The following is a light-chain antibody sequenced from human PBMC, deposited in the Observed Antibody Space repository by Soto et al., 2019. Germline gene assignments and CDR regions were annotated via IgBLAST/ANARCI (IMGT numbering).Light chain of an antibody. CDR2: DAS. J-gene: IGKJ3*01. Sequence: EIVLTQSPATLSLSPGERATLSCRASRSVSSYLAWYQQKPGQAPRLLIYDASNRATGIPAMFSGSGSGTEFTVTISSLEPEDFAGYYWQQRSSWLFPCGPETKVDI. CDR3: QQRSSWLFP. CDR1: RSVSSY. V-gene: IGKV3-11*01.